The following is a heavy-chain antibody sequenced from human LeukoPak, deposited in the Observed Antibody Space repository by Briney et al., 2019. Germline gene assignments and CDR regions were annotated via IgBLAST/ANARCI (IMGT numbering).Heavy chain of an antibody. Sequence: GGSLRLSCKGSGYTFSSYWIGWVRQMPGKGLEWMGIIYPGDSDTRYSPSLQGQVTISIDTSIGTAYLQWSSLKASDTAIYYCARQNDFRLDYWGQGTLVTVSS. V-gene: IGHV5-51*01. D-gene: IGHD3-3*01. J-gene: IGHJ4*02. CDR3: ARQNDFRLDY. CDR1: GYTFSSYW. CDR2: IYPGDSDT.